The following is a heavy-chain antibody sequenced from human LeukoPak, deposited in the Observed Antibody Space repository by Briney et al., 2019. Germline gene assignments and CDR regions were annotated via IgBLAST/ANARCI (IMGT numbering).Heavy chain of an antibody. CDR2: ISSTSNYL. V-gene: IGHV3-21*01. J-gene: IGHJ4*02. D-gene: IGHD6-13*01. Sequence: PGGSLRLSCGASGFPFSSYSMNWVPQAPGKGLEWVSSISSTSNYLYYADSLKGRFTISRDNAKNSLFFQMNSLRADETAVYYCAGERCAGIAGRFFDYWGQGSPVTVSS. CDR3: AGERCAGIAGRFFDY. CDR1: GFPFSSYS.